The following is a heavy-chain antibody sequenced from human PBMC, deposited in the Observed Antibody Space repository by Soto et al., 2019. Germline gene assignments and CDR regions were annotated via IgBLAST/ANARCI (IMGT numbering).Heavy chain of an antibody. Sequence: ASVKVSCKASGFTFTSSAVQWVRQARGQRLEWIGWIVVGSGNTNYAQKFQERVTITRDMSTSTAYMELSSLRSEDTAVYYCAADSIAAAGATFDYWGQGTLVTVSS. D-gene: IGHD6-13*01. CDR1: GFTFTSSA. CDR3: AADSIAAAGATFDY. CDR2: IVVGSGNT. V-gene: IGHV1-58*01. J-gene: IGHJ4*02.